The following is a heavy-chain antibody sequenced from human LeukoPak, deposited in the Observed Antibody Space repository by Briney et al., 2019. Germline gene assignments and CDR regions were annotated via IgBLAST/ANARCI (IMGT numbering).Heavy chain of an antibody. CDR3: ARQVGGSYYDLLYYFDY. Sequence: TSETLSLTCAVYGGSFSGYYWSWIRQPPGKGLEWIGSIYYSGSTYYNPSLKSRVTISVDTSKNQFSLKLSSVTAADTAVYYCARQVGGSYYDLLYYFDYWGQGTLVTVSS. J-gene: IGHJ4*02. V-gene: IGHV4-34*01. CDR1: GGSFSGYY. CDR2: IYYSGST. D-gene: IGHD1-26*01.